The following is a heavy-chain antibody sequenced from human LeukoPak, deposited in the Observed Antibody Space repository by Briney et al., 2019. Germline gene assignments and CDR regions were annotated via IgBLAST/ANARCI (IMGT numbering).Heavy chain of an antibody. V-gene: IGHV4-61*02. CDR2: IYTSGST. CDR3: ARGPPPYSNYDEYYFDY. CDR1: GGSISSGGYY. D-gene: IGHD4-11*01. J-gene: IGHJ4*02. Sequence: PSQTLSLTCTVSGGSISSGGYYWSWIRQPAGKGLEWIGRIYTSGSTNYNPSLKSRVTISVDTSKNQFSLKLSSVTAADTAVYYCARGPPPYSNYDEYYFDYWGQGTLVTVSS.